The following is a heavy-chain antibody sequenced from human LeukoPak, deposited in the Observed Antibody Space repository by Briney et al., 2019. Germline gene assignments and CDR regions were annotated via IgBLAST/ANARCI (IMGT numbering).Heavy chain of an antibody. D-gene: IGHD2-2*02. CDR2: ISSNGGST. CDR3: ARYCSGAGCYTHPLDY. CDR1: RFTFSSYA. Sequence: GGSLRLSCAASRFTFSSYAMHWVRQAPGKGLEYVSAISSNGGSTYYANSVKGRITISRDNSKNSLYLQMNSLRAEDTAVYYCARYCSGAGCYTHPLDYWGQGTLVTVSS. V-gene: IGHV3-64*01. J-gene: IGHJ4*02.